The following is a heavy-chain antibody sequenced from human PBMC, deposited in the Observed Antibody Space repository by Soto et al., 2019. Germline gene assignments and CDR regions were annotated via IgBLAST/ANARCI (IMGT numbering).Heavy chain of an antibody. Sequence: SETLSLTCTVSGDSISDYYWSWIRQPAGKGLEWIGRIYTTGSTDYNPSLKSRVTISIDMSKNQFCLKVTSMTAADTAVYYCARERREKIHDGYDIDYWGQGTLVTV. J-gene: IGHJ4*02. V-gene: IGHV4-4*07. CDR2: IYTTGST. CDR3: ARERREKIHDGYDIDY. D-gene: IGHD5-12*01. CDR1: GDSISDYY.